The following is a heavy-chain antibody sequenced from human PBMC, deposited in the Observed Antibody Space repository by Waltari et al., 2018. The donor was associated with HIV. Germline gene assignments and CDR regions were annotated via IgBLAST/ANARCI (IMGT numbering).Heavy chain of an antibody. V-gene: IGHV1-18*01. CDR1: GYTFTSYG. J-gene: IGHJ4*02. CDR3: ARDPYYYDSSGYYSLPPDY. D-gene: IGHD3-22*01. CDR2: ISAYNGNT. Sequence: QVQLVQSGAEVKKPGASVKVSCKASGYTFTSYGISWVRQAPGQGLEWMGWISAYNGNTNYAQKLQGRVTMTTDTSTSTAYMELRSLRSDDTAVYYCARDPYYYDSSGYYSLPPDYWGQGTLVTVSS.